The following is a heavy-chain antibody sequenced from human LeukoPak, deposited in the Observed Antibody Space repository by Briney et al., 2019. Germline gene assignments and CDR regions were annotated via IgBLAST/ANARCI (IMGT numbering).Heavy chain of an antibody. D-gene: IGHD5-12*01. CDR1: GGTFSSYA. Sequence: ASVKVSCKASGGTFSSYAISWVRQAPGQGLEWMGGIIPIFGTAKYAQKFQGGVTITADESTSTAYLELNSLRSEDTAVYYCAFLALIVTTTRGDFDYWGQGTLVTVSS. CDR3: AFLALIVTTTRGDFDY. V-gene: IGHV1-69*01. CDR2: IIPIFGTA. J-gene: IGHJ4*02.